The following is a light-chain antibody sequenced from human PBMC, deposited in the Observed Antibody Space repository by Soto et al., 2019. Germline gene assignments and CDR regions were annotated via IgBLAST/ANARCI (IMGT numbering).Light chain of an antibody. CDR2: AAS. CDR3: QQSYSTPRT. V-gene: IGKV1-39*01. Sequence: DIQMTQSPSSLSASVGDRVTITCRASQSISSYLNWYQQKPGKAPKLLIYAASRLQSGVPSSFSGSGSGTDFSLTISSLQPEDVATYYCQQSYSTPRTFGQGTKVEIK. J-gene: IGKJ1*01. CDR1: QSISSY.